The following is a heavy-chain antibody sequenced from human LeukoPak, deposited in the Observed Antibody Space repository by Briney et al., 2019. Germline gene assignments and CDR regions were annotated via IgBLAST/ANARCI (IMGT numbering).Heavy chain of an antibody. Sequence: WGSLRLSCEASGCTFTSYAIRWVGQAPGRGLEWVGPISGSGGSTYYADSVKGRFTISRDNSKSTLYLQMNSLRAEDTAVYYCAKDNLVVTAAPIDYWGQGTLVTVSS. V-gene: IGHV3-23*01. D-gene: IGHD2-21*02. CDR3: AKDNLVVTAAPIDY. CDR1: GCTFTSYA. CDR2: ISGSGGST. J-gene: IGHJ4*02.